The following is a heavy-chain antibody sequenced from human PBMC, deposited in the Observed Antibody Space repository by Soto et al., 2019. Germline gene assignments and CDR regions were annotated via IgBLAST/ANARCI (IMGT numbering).Heavy chain of an antibody. D-gene: IGHD2-15*01. J-gene: IGHJ5*02. CDR3: ARRDGVGWFDP. V-gene: IGHV4-39*01. Sequence: QLQLQESGPGLVKPSETLSLTCTVSGGSISSSSYYWGWIRQPPGKGLEWIGSIYYSGSTYYNPSLNSRVAISVDTSKNQCSRKLSSVTAADTAVYYCARRDGVGWFDPWGQGTLVTVSS. CDR1: GGSISSSSYY. CDR2: IYYSGST.